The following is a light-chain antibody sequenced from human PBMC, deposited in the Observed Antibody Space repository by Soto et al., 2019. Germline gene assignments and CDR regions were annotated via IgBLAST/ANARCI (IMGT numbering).Light chain of an antibody. CDR3: QQYGSSPPIT. V-gene: IGKV3-20*01. J-gene: IGKJ5*01. Sequence: EIVLTQSPGTLSLSPGERAALSCRANWSLSSGLAWYQQKPGQAPRLLIYGASSRATGIPDRFSGSGSGTDFTLTISRLEPEDFAVYYCQQYGSSPPITFGQGTRLEIK. CDR1: WSLSSG. CDR2: GAS.